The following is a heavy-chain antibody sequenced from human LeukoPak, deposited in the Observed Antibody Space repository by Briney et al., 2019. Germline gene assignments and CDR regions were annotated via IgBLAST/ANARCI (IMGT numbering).Heavy chain of an antibody. CDR2: KNPNSGNS. J-gene: IGHJ4*02. CDR3: AREGLDY. Sequence: EASVKVSCKASGYTFTNYDINWVRQATGQGLEWMGYKNPNSGNSAYAQKFQGRVTITTDASITTDYMELSGLRSEDTALYYCAREGLDYWGQGTLVTVSS. V-gene: IGHV1-8*01. CDR1: GYTFTNYD.